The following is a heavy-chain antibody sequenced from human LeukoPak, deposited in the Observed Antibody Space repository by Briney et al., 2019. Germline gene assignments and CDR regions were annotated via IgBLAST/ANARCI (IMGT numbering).Heavy chain of an antibody. V-gene: IGHV3-7*01. CDR3: ARGVQDDSYFDY. Sequence: GGSLRLSCAVSGFTFSSYWMSWVRQAPGKGLEWVANIKQDGSEKYYVDSVKGRFTISRDNAKNSLYLQMNSLRAEDTAVYYCARGVQDDSYFDYWGQGTLVTVSS. D-gene: IGHD1-1*01. J-gene: IGHJ4*02. CDR1: GFTFSSYW. CDR2: IKQDGSEK.